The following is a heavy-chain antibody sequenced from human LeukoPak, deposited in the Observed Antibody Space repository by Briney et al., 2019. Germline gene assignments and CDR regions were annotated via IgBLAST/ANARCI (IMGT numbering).Heavy chain of an antibody. Sequence: PGRSLRLSCAASGFTFSNYGMHWVRQAPGKGLEWVALIWFDGSDKYYADSAQGRFTISRDNSENTLSLQVSSLRAEDTAIYYCARGGEPDYFDYWGQGTLVTVSS. CDR2: IWFDGSDK. V-gene: IGHV3-33*01. CDR3: ARGGEPDYFDY. D-gene: IGHD2-21*01. CDR1: GFTFSNYG. J-gene: IGHJ4*02.